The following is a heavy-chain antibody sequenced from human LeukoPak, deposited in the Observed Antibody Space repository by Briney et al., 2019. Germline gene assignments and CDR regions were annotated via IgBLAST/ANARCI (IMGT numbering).Heavy chain of an antibody. D-gene: IGHD6-19*01. CDR2: IAYHGNTE. V-gene: IGHV3-30*18. Sequence: PGGSLRLSCAVSGFTISSHGMHWVRQAPGKGPEWVAMIAYHGNTEYYGDSVKGRFTISRDNSKNTLYLQTDSLRAEDTAVYHCAKDWGSGGWYNYFDPWGQGTLVTVSS. CDR1: GFTISSHG. CDR3: AKDWGSGGWYNYFDP. J-gene: IGHJ5*02.